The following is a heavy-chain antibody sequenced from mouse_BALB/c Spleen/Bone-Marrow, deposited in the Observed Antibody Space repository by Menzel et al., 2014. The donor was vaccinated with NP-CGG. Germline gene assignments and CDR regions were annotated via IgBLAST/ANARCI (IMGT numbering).Heavy chain of an antibody. CDR3: ARHDGYRTWFAY. CDR1: GFTFSDYY. Sequence: EVKLMESGGGLVQPGGSLKLSCAASGFTFSDYYMYWVRQTPEKRLEWVAYISNGGGSTYYPDTVKGRFTISRDNAKNTLYLQMSRPKSEDTAMYYCARHDGYRTWFAYWGQGTLVTVSA. V-gene: IGHV5-12*01. J-gene: IGHJ3*01. CDR2: ISNGGGST. D-gene: IGHD2-3*01.